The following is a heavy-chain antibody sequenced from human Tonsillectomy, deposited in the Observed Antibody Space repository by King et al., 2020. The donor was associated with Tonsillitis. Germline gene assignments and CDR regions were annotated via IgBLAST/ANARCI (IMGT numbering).Heavy chain of an antibody. D-gene: IGHD3-3*01. Sequence: QLVQSGGGVVQPGRSLRLSCAASGFTFSSYVMHWVRQAPGKGLEWVAVISYDGSNKYYADSVKGRFTISRDNSKNTLYLQMNSLRAEDTAVYYCASPSHGVGFDYWGQGTLVTVSS. CDR3: ASPSHGVGFDY. CDR1: GFTFSSYV. J-gene: IGHJ4*02. V-gene: IGHV3-30*04. CDR2: ISYDGSNK.